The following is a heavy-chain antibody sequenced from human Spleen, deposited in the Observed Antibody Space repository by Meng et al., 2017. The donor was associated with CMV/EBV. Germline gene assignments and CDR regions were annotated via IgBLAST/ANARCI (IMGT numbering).Heavy chain of an antibody. CDR3: ARVSKSGWYSRSDYYYYGMDV. CDR2: ISSSSYI. Sequence: GGSLRLSCAASGFTFSSYSMNWVRQAPGKGLERVSSISSSSYIYYADSVKGRFTISRDNAKNSLYLQMNSLRAEDTAVYYCARVSKSGWYSRSDYYYYGMDVWGQGTTVTVSS. CDR1: GFTFSSYS. V-gene: IGHV3-21*01. J-gene: IGHJ6*02. D-gene: IGHD6-19*01.